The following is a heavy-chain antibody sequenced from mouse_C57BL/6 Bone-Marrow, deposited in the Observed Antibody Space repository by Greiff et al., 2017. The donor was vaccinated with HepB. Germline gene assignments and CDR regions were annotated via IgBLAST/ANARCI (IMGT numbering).Heavy chain of an antibody. V-gene: IGHV1-42*01. CDR2: INPSTGGT. D-gene: IGHD2-5*01. CDR1: GYSFTGYY. Sequence: DVQLQESGPELVKPGASVKISCKASGYSFTGYYMNWVKQSPEKSLEWIGEINPSTGGTTYNQKFKAKATLTVDKSSSTAYMQLKSLTSEDSAVYYCARFSNYERFAYWGQGTLVTVSA. J-gene: IGHJ3*01. CDR3: ARFSNYERFAY.